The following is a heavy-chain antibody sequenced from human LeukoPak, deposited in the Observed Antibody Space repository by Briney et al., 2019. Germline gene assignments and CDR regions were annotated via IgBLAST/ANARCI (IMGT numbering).Heavy chain of an antibody. Sequence: GGSLRLSCTASGFTFGDYAMSWFRQAPGKGLEWVGFIRCKAYGGTTEYAASVKDRFTISRDDSKSIAYLQMHSLKTEDTAVYYCTRDHWGGGYYLSFDYWGQGTLVTVSS. CDR1: GFTFGDYA. J-gene: IGHJ4*02. V-gene: IGHV3-49*03. CDR2: IRCKAYGGTT. D-gene: IGHD3-3*01. CDR3: TRDHWGGGYYLSFDY.